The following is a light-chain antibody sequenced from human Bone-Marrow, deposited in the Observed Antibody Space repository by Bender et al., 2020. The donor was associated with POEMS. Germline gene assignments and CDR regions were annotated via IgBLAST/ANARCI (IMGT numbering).Light chain of an antibody. CDR1: STDVGGSSY. CDR3: TSYAGSKTVL. Sequence: QSALTQPPSASGSPGQSVTISCTGTSTDVGGSSYVSWYQHHPGKAPKLIIFEVSQRPSGVPDRFFGSKSGNTASLTVSGLQAEDEADYYCTSYAGSKTVLFGGGTKLTVL. CDR2: EVS. J-gene: IGLJ3*02. V-gene: IGLV2-8*01.